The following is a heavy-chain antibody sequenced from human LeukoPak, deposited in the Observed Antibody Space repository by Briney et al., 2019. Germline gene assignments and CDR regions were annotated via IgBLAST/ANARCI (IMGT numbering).Heavy chain of an antibody. D-gene: IGHD2-21*01. CDR3: ARGRLFIGSLRIYGMDV. V-gene: IGHV4-34*01. CDR2: INHSGST. Sequence: SETLSLTCAVYGGSFSGYYWSWIRQPPGKGLEWIGEINHSGSTNYDPSLKSRVTISVDTSKNQFSLKLSSVTAADTAVYYCARGRLFIGSLRIYGMDVWGKGTTVTVSS. CDR1: GGSFSGYY. J-gene: IGHJ6*04.